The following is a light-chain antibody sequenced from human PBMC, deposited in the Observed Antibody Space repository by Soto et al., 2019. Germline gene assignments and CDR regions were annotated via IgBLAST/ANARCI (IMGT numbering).Light chain of an antibody. CDR3: QQYGSSPCT. V-gene: IGKV3-20*01. CDR1: QSFDIDY. CDR2: GTS. J-gene: IGKJ1*01. Sequence: EIVLMQSPGTLSLSPGERATLSCRASQSFDIDYLAWYQQKPGQAPTLVIYGTSNRATGIPDRFSGSGSGTDFTLTISRLEPEDLAVYYCQQYGSSPCTFGQGTKVEIK.